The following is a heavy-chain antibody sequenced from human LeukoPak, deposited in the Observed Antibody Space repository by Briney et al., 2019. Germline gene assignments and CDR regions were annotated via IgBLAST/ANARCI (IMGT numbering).Heavy chain of an antibody. CDR3: ARVSIIAIYYMDV. Sequence: PGGSLRLSCAASGFTFSSYSMNWVRQAPGKGLEWVSSISSSSSYIYYADSVKGRFTISRDNAKNSLYLQMNSLRAEDTAVYYCARVSIIAIYYMDVWGKGTTVTVSS. D-gene: IGHD2/OR15-2a*01. CDR1: GFTFSSYS. V-gene: IGHV3-21*01. J-gene: IGHJ6*03. CDR2: ISSSSSYI.